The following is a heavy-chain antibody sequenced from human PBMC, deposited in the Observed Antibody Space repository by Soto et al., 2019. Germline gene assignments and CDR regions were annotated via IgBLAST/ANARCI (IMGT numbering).Heavy chain of an antibody. V-gene: IGHV3-33*01. CDR3: ARFGGYNWNYRYGMDV. Sequence: QVQLVESGGGVVQPGRSLRLSCAASGFTFSSYGMHWVRQAPGKGLEWVAVIWYDGSNKYYADSVKGRFTISRDNSKNTLYLQMNSLRAEDTAVYYCARFGGYNWNYRYGMDVWGQGTTVTVSS. D-gene: IGHD1-20*01. CDR1: GFTFSSYG. J-gene: IGHJ6*02. CDR2: IWYDGSNK.